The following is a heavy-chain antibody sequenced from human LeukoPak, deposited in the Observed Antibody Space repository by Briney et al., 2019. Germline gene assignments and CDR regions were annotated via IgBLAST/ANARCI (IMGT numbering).Heavy chain of an antibody. D-gene: IGHD3-22*01. CDR2: ITSSGHII. CDR3: AKDPQDSSGYFPVGTFDY. J-gene: IGHJ4*02. CDR1: GFTFSNYE. Sequence: GGSLRLSCAASGFTFSNYEMNWVRQAPGKGLEWVSYITSSGHIIYYADSVKGRFTISRDNSKNTVYLQMNSLRAEDTAVYYCAKDPQDSSGYFPVGTFDYWGQGTLVTVSS. V-gene: IGHV3-48*03.